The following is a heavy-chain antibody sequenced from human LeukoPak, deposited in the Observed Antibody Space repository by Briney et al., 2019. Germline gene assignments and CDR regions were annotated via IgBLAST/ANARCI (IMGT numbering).Heavy chain of an antibody. CDR3: VKDPHSSGRYYFDY. V-gene: IGHV3-64*05. D-gene: IGHD6-19*01. Sequence: GGSPRPSCSVSGFTFSNYAMHWVRQAPGKGLEYVSGISSNGGRTYYADSVKGRFTISRDNSKNTMYVQMSTLRVEDTAVYYCVKDPHSSGRYYFDYWGQGTLVTVSS. CDR1: GFTFSNYA. J-gene: IGHJ4*02. CDR2: ISSNGGRT.